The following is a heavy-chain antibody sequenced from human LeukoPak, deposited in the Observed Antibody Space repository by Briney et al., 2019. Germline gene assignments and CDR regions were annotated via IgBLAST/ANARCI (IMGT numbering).Heavy chain of an antibody. D-gene: IGHD5-12*01. V-gene: IGHV3-74*01. CDR3: AKGGATICDN. CDR2: INSNGSST. CDR1: GFTFGDYA. J-gene: IGHJ4*02. Sequence: PGRSLRLSCTASGFTFGDYAMSWFRQAPGKGLVWVSRINSNGSSTNYADSVKGRFTISRDNAKNTLYLQMSSLRAEDTAVYYCAKGGATICDNWGQGTLVTVSS.